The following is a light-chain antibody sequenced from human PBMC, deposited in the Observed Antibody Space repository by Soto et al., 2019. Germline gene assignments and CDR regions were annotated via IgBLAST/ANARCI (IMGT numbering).Light chain of an antibody. CDR1: QSVSNNY. V-gene: IGKV3-20*01. CDR2: AAS. J-gene: IGKJ3*01. Sequence: EIVLTQSPGTLSLSPGERATLSCRASQSVSNNYLAWYQQKPGQAPRLLIYAASSRATGVPDRFSGSGSGTDFTLTITRLEPEDFAVYYCQHYGTSPFTFGPGTKVDIK. CDR3: QHYGTSPFT.